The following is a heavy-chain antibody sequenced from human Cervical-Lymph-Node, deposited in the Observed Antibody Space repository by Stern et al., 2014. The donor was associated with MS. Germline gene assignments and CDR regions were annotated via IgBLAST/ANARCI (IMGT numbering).Heavy chain of an antibody. CDR2: ISASNGTT. J-gene: IGHJ6*02. CDR3: ARGIRWNSYYYGMDV. Sequence: QVQLVESGAEVKKPGASVKVSCKASGYTFTSYGISWVRQAPGQGLEWMGWISASNGTTNSAQNLQCSFPTTTDPSTSPAYMALRSLRSDDTAVYYCARGIRWNSYYYGMDVWGQGTTVTVSS. CDR1: GYTFTSYG. V-gene: IGHV1-18*01. D-gene: IGHD1-1*01.